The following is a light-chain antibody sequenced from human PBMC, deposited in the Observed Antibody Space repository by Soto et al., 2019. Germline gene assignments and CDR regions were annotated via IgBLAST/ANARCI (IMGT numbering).Light chain of an antibody. CDR3: SSYTSSSTVV. CDR1: SSDVGGYNY. J-gene: IGLJ2*01. CDR2: EVS. Sequence: QSALTQPASVSGSPGQSITISCTGTSSDVGGYNYVSWYQQHPGKAPKVMIYEVSNRPSGVSNRFSGSKSGNTASLSISGLQAEDEADYHCSSYTSSSTVVFGGGTKLTVL. V-gene: IGLV2-14*01.